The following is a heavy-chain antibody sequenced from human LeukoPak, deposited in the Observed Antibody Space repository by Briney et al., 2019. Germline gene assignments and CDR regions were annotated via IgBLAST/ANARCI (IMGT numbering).Heavy chain of an antibody. V-gene: IGHV4-34*01. Sequence: GSLRLSCAASGFTFSTFAMIWVRQPPGKGLEWIGEIYHSGSTNYDPSLKSRVTISVDTSKNQFSLKLTSVTAADTAVYYCARTPKVYYSSSWKSEAFDIWGQGTMVTVSS. CDR1: GFTFSTFA. D-gene: IGHD6-13*01. CDR2: IYHSGST. J-gene: IGHJ3*02. CDR3: ARTPKVYYSSSWKSEAFDI.